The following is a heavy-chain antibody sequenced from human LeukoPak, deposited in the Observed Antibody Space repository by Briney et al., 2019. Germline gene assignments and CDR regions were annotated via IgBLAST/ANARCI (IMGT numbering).Heavy chain of an antibody. D-gene: IGHD2-2*01. J-gene: IGHJ5*02. Sequence: GESLRLSCAVSGFTFSSYAVTWVRQAPGTGLEWVSSISGNGTRAFYADSVMGHITIYRDNSKNTQSLQMNSLRAEDTAVYYCAKMEGYCTSTSCYGWFDPWGQGTLVTVSS. CDR3: AKMEGYCTSTSCYGWFDP. CDR2: ISGNGTRA. CDR1: GFTFSSYA. V-gene: IGHV3-23*01.